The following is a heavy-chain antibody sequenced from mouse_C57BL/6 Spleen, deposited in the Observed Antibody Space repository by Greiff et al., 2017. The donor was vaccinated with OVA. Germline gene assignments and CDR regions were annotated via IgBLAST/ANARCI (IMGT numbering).Heavy chain of an antibody. CDR2: IYPGDGDT. D-gene: IGHD1-1*01. Sequence: VQLQESGAELVKPGASVKISCKASGYAFSSYWMNWVKQRPGKGLEWIGQIYPGDGDTNYNGKFKGKATLTADKSSSTAYMQLSSLTSEDSAVYFCARDYYGRRFAYWGQGTLVTVSA. CDR1: GYAFSSYW. CDR3: ARDYYGRRFAY. J-gene: IGHJ3*01. V-gene: IGHV1-80*01.